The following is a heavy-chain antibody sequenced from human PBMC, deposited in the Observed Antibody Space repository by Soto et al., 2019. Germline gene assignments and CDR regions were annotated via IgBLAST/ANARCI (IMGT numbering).Heavy chain of an antibody. Sequence: QVQLVQSGAEVKKPGASVKVSCKASGYTFNNYGITWVRQAPGQGLEWMGWISPYNGHTKYAQKLQGRVTMTTDTSMRTAHMELRGMRSDDRAVYNCAGHRDCLVYWGQGTLVTVSS. V-gene: IGHV1-18*01. CDR2: ISPYNGHT. J-gene: IGHJ4*02. D-gene: IGHD2-21*02. CDR1: GYTFNNYG. CDR3: AGHRDCLVY.